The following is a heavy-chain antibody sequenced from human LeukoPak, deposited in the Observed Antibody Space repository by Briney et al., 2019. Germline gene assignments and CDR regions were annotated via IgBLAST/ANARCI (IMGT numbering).Heavy chain of an antibody. D-gene: IGHD6-13*01. CDR3: AREDWGSSWLPYYYYYGMDV. J-gene: IGHJ6*02. CDR2: ISSSSSTI. V-gene: IGHV3-48*04. CDR1: GFTFSSYS. Sequence: PGGSLRLSCAASGFTFSSYSMNWVRQAPGKGLEWVSYISSSSSTIYYADSVKGRFTISRDNAKNSLYLQMNSLRAEDTAVYYCAREDWGSSWLPYYYYYGMDVWGQGTTVTVSS.